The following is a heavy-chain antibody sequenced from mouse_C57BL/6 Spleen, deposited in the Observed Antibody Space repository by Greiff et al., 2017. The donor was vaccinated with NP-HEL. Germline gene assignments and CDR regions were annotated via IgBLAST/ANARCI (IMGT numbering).Heavy chain of an antibody. CDR2: IDPSDSYT. CDR3: ARTNDYDDGY. J-gene: IGHJ2*01. Sequence: QVQLQQPGAELVRPGTSVKLSCKASGYTFTSYWMHWVKQRPGQGLEWIGVIDPSDSYTNYNQKFKGKATLTVDTSSSTAYMQLSSLTSEDSAVYYCARTNDYDDGYWGQGTTRTVSS. CDR1: GYTFTSYW. V-gene: IGHV1-59*01. D-gene: IGHD2-4*01.